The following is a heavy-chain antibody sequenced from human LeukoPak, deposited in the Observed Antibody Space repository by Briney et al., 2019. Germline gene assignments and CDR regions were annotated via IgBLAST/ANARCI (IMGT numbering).Heavy chain of an antibody. V-gene: IGHV4-61*02. Sequence: PSETLSLTCTVSGGSISSGSYYWSWIRQPAGTGLEWIGRIYTSGSTNYNPSLKSRVTISVDTSKNQFSLKLSSVTAADTAVYYCAREVNPIAVAGMFDYWGQGTLVTVSS. CDR3: AREVNPIAVAGMFDY. CDR1: GGSISSGSYY. D-gene: IGHD6-19*01. J-gene: IGHJ4*02. CDR2: IYTSGST.